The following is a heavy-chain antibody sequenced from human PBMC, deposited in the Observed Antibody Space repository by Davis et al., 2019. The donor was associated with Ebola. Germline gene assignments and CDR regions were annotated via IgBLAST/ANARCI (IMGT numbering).Heavy chain of an antibody. J-gene: IGHJ4*02. CDR2: IKSDGSTK. D-gene: IGHD3-10*01. CDR1: GFTFDSYG. V-gene: IGHV3-74*01. Sequence: PGGSLRLSCAASGFTFDSYGMSWVRQAPGKGLVWVSRIKSDGSTKSYADSVKGRFTISRDNAKNTLFLQMNSLRAEDTAVYYCARDGENYSDLDYWGQGTLVTVSS. CDR3: ARDGENYSDLDY.